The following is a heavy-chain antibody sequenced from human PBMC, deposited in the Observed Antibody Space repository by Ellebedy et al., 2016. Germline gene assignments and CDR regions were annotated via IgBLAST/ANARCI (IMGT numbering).Heavy chain of an antibody. CDR2: IIPIFGTA. V-gene: IGHV1-69*13. Sequence: ASVKVSCKASGGTFNTFAISWVRQAPGQGLEWMGGIIPIFGTADYGQNLQGRVTIAADESTSTAYMELSSLTFEDTAMYYCAVTHSRTPFGGNYYYAMDVWGQGTTVTVSS. J-gene: IGHJ6*02. CDR3: AVTHSRTPFGGNYYYAMDV. CDR1: GGTFNTFA. D-gene: IGHD3-10*01.